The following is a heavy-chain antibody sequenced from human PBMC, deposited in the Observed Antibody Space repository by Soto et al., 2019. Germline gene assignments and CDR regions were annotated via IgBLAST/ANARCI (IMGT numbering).Heavy chain of an antibody. CDR3: ARDSGVYDYDSRTHIPHLDA. CDR1: GFTFSSNG. V-gene: IGHV3-48*02. D-gene: IGHD3-22*01. CDR2: ISIGSSTI. Sequence: EVQLVESGGGLVQPGGSLRLSCEASGFTFSSNGMNWVRQAPGKGLEWVSFISIGSSTINYADSVRGRFTISRDNATNSLYLQMNSLRYEDTAVYYCARDSGVYDYDSRTHIPHLDAWGQGTMVTVSS. J-gene: IGHJ5*02.